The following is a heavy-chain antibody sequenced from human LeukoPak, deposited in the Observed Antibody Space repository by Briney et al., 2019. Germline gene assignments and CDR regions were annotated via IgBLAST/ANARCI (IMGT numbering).Heavy chain of an antibody. CDR3: ARDVTYDSSGYYAYHHDY. J-gene: IGHJ4*02. Sequence: PSETLSLTCTVSGGSISSGSYYWSWIRQPAGKGLEWIGRICTSGSTNYNPSLKSRVTISVDTSKNQFSLKLSSVTAADTAVYYCARDVTYDSSGYYAYHHDYWGQGTLVTVSS. CDR2: ICTSGST. V-gene: IGHV4-61*02. CDR1: GGSISSGSYY. D-gene: IGHD3-22*01.